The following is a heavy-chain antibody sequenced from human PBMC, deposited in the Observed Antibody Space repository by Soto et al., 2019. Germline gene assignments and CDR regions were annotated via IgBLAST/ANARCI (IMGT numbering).Heavy chain of an antibody. Sequence: ASVKVSCKVSGDTFTANALTWVRQAPGQGLEWIGGIIPVFGKPSYAQNFQGRVTITADRSTTDESSSTAYMELRGLRSDDTAVYYCGRVALNGPGNHWGQGTLVTVSS. J-gene: IGHJ5*02. CDR2: IIPVFGKP. D-gene: IGHD2-8*01. V-gene: IGHV1-69*13. CDR1: GDTFTANA. CDR3: GRVALNGPGNH.